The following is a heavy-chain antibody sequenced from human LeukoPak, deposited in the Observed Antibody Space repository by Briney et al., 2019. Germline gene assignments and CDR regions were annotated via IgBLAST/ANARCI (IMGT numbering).Heavy chain of an antibody. CDR2: ISYDGSNK. CDR1: GFTFSSYA. CDR3: ARDHKYYYDSSGYPLYYFDY. D-gene: IGHD3-22*01. Sequence: GGSLRLFCAASGFTFSSYAMHWVRQAPGKGLEWVAVISYDGSNKYYADSVKGRFTISRDNSKNTLYLQMNSLRAEDTAVYYCARDHKYYYDSSGYPLYYFDYWGQGTLVTVSS. J-gene: IGHJ4*02. V-gene: IGHV3-30-3*01.